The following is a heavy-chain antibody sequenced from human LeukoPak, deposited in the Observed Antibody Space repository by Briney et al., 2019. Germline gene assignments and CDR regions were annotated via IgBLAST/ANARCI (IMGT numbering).Heavy chain of an antibody. Sequence: QPGGSLRLSCAASGFTFSSYAMHWVRQAPGKGLEWVAVISYDGSNKYYADSVQGRFTISRDNPKNTLYLQMNSLRAEDTAVYFCAKRGVVIRVFLVGFHKEAYYFDSWGQGALVTVSS. CDR3: AKRGVVIRVFLVGFHKEAYYFDS. D-gene: IGHD3-10*01. V-gene: IGHV3-30*14. CDR1: GFTFSSYA. J-gene: IGHJ4*02. CDR2: ISYDGSNK.